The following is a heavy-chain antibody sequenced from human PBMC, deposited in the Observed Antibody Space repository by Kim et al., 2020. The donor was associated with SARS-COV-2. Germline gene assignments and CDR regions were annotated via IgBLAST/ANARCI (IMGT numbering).Heavy chain of an antibody. CDR2: ISADNGNT. J-gene: IGHJ6*03. CDR1: GYTFTSYG. Sequence: ASVKVSCKASGYTFTSYGISWVRQAPGQGLEWMGWISADNGNTNYAQKLQGRVTMTTDTSTSTAYMELRSLRSEDTAVYYCARDQRLYYYMDVWGKGTTVTVSS. CDR3: ARDQRLYYYMDV. V-gene: IGHV1-18*01. D-gene: IGHD6-25*01.